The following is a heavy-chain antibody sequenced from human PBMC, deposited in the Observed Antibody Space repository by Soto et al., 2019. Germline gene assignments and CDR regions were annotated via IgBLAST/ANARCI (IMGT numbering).Heavy chain of an antibody. Sequence: QVQLVESGGGVVQPGRSLRLSCAASGFTFSSYAMHWVRQAPGKGLEWVAVISYDGSNKYYVDSVKGRFTISRDNSQHTLYLQMNSLRAEDTAVYYCARSDVDTAMVTWGYYYGMDVWGQGTTVTVSS. D-gene: IGHD5-18*01. J-gene: IGHJ6*02. CDR2: ISYDGSNK. CDR3: ARSDVDTAMVTWGYYYGMDV. V-gene: IGHV3-30-3*01. CDR1: GFTFSSYA.